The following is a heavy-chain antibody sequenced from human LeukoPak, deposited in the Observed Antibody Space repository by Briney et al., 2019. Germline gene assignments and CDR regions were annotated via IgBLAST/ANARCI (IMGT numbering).Heavy chain of an antibody. CDR2: IRYDGSNK. CDR3: AKDRRLWSPLYYFDY. D-gene: IGHD5-18*01. CDR1: GFTFSSYG. Sequence: GGSLRLSCVASGFTFSSYGMHWVRQAPGKGLEWVTFIRYDGSNKYYADSVKGRFTISRDSSKNTLYLQMNSLRAEDTAVYYCAKDRRLWSPLYYFDYWGQGTLVTVSS. V-gene: IGHV3-30*02. J-gene: IGHJ4*02.